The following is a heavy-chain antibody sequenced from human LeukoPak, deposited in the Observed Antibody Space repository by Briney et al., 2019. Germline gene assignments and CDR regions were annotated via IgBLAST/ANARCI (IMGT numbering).Heavy chain of an antibody. CDR2: ISYDGSIK. V-gene: IGHV3-30*18. Sequence: GRSLRLSCAASGFTFSSYGMQWVRQAPGKGLEWVAVISYDGSIKYYSDSVKGRFSISRDNSKNTLDLQMNSLRAEDTAVYYCAKEILTGYYIDYWGQGTLVTVSS. D-gene: IGHD3-9*01. CDR3: AKEILTGYYIDY. CDR1: GFTFSSYG. J-gene: IGHJ4*02.